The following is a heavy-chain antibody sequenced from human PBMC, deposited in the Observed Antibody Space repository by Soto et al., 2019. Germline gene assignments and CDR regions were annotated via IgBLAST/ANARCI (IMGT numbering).Heavy chain of an antibody. Sequence: QVQLQQSSPGLVKPSQALSLTCDISGDSVSSNSAGWNWIRQTPSRGLEWLGRTYYKSKWYYTYAASVKSRITVSPDTSKNQSSLQLPSVTPEDTAVYYCARGSWDDVSGHYYMDVWDKGTTVTVSS. V-gene: IGHV6-1*01. CDR1: GDSVSSNSAG. CDR2: TYYKSKWYY. CDR3: ARGSWDDVSGHYYMDV. J-gene: IGHJ6*03. D-gene: IGHD1-1*01.